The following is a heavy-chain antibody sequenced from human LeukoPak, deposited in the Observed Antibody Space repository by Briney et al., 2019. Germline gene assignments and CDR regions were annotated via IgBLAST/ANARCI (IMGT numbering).Heavy chain of an antibody. CDR3: ATDQNYDILTGHKAPWNYYYYMHV. J-gene: IGHJ6*03. Sequence: GASVKVSCKASGGTFSSYAISWVRQAPGQGLEWMGGIIPIFGTANYAQKFQGRVTITTDESTSTAYMELSSLRSEDTAVYYCATDQNYDILTGHKAPWNYYYYMHVWGRGTTVTVSS. CDR2: IIPIFGTA. D-gene: IGHD3-9*01. V-gene: IGHV1-69*05. CDR1: GGTFSSYA.